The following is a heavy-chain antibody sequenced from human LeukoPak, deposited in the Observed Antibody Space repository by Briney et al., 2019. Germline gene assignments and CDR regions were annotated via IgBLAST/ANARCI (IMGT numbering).Heavy chain of an antibody. D-gene: IGHD3-10*01. CDR1: GFTFSSYA. CDR3: AKDKIVGDGRWDFDY. J-gene: IGHJ4*02. Sequence: GGSLRLSCAASGFTFSSYAMSWVRQAPGKGLEWVSGMTGGGTTYYADNVKGRFVISRDNSKNTVYLQMNSLGAEDTALYFCAKDKIVGDGRWDFDYWGQGTLVTVSS. CDR2: MTGGGTT. V-gene: IGHV3-23*01.